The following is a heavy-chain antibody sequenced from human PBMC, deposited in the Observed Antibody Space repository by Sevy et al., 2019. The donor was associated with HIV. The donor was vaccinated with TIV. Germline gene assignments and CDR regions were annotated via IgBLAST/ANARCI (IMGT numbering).Heavy chain of an antibody. D-gene: IGHD2-15*01. CDR2: IYYSGST. V-gene: IGHV4-59*12. J-gene: IGHJ4*02. CDR1: GDSISSYY. CDR3: AVGCCSGGSCPYFDS. Sequence: SETLSLTCTVSGDSISSYYWSWIRQPPGKGLEWIGYIYYSGSTNYNPSLKSRVTISVDTSKNQFSLKLSSVTAADTAVYYCAVGCCSGGSCPYFDSWGQGTLVTVSS.